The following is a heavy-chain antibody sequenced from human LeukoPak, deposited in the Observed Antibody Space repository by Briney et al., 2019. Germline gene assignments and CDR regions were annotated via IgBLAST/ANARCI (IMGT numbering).Heavy chain of an antibody. CDR1: GFTFSSYA. V-gene: IGHV3-30-3*01. CDR2: ISYDGSNK. J-gene: IGHJ4*02. D-gene: IGHD3-3*01. Sequence: GGSLRLSCAASGFTFSSYAMHWVRQAPGKGLEWVAVISYDGSNKYYADSVKGRFTISRDNSKNTLYLQMNSLRAEDTAVYYCARGIFGVVIPLDYWGQGTLVTVSS. CDR3: ARGIFGVVIPLDY.